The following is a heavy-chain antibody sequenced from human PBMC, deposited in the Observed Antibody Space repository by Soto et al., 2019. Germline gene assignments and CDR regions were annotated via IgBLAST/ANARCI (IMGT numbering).Heavy chain of an antibody. Sequence: EVQLLESGGGLVQPGGSLRLSCAASGFTFSNFAMSWVRQAPGKGLEWVSGIIGSGGSTYYADSVKGRFTISRDKSKTKLYLQMNSLRAKDTDIYYCAKDGGYSFGPGNYYGMDVWGQGTTVTVSS. J-gene: IGHJ6*02. CDR2: IIGSGGST. CDR1: GFTFSNFA. D-gene: IGHD5-18*01. V-gene: IGHV3-23*01. CDR3: AKDGGYSFGPGNYYGMDV.